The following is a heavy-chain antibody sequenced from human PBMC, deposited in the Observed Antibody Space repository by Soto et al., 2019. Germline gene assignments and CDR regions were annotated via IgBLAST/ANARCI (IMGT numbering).Heavy chain of an antibody. CDR2: IKGDGTNT. CDR3: VRELEHCGGDCLLL. CDR1: GFTFSTYW. V-gene: IGHV3-74*01. Sequence: EVQLAESGGGLVQPGGSLRLSCAASGFTFSTYWMHWVRQAPGKGLVWVSRIKGDGTNTGYADSVKGRFTISRDNARNTLYLHMNSLRVEDTAVYYCVRELEHCGGDCLLLWGQGTLVTVSS. J-gene: IGHJ4*02. D-gene: IGHD2-21*01.